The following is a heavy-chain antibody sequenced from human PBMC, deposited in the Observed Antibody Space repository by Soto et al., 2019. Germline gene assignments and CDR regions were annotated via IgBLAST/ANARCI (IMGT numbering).Heavy chain of an antibody. CDR2: IWYDGSNK. J-gene: IGHJ4*02. Sequence: PGGSLRLSCAASGFTFSSYGMHWVRQAPGKGLEWVAVIWYDGSNKYYADSVKGRFTISRDNSKNTLYLQMNSLRAEDTAVYYCARVGSGYDLGYWGQGTLVTVSS. CDR1: GFTFSSYG. V-gene: IGHV3-33*01. D-gene: IGHD5-12*01. CDR3: ARVGSGYDLGY.